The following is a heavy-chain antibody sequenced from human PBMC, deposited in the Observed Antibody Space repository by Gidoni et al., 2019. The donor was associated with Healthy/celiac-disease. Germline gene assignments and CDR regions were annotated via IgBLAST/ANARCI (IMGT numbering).Heavy chain of an antibody. CDR2: ISGSGGST. D-gene: IGHD3-22*01. CDR3: AKDRREYYYDSSGYKPSDAFDI. V-gene: IGHV3-23*04. J-gene: IGHJ3*02. CDR1: GFTFSSYA. Sequence: EVQLVESGGGLVQPGGSLRLSCAASGFTFSSYAMSWVRQAPGKGLEWVSAISGSGGSTYYADSVKGRFTISRDNSKNTLYLQMNSLRAEDTAVYYCAKDRREYYYDSSGYKPSDAFDIWGQGTMVTVSS.